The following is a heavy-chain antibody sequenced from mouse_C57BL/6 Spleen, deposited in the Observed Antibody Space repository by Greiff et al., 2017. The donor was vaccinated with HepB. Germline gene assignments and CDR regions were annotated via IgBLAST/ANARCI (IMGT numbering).Heavy chain of an antibody. V-gene: IGHV5-9-1*02. CDR3: TRGHYYGPPFAY. J-gene: IGHJ3*01. Sequence: EVMLVESGAGLVKPGGSLKLSCAASGFTFSSYAMSWVRQTPEKRLEWVAYISSGGDYIYYADTVKGPFTISRDNARNTLYLQMSSLKSEDTAMYYCTRGHYYGPPFAYWGQGTLVTVSA. D-gene: IGHD1-1*01. CDR2: ISSGGDYI. CDR1: GFTFSSYA.